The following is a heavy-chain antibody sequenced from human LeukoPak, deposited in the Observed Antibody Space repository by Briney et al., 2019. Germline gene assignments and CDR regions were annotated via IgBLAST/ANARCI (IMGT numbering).Heavy chain of an antibody. CDR1: GGFISSGGYY. J-gene: IGHJ6*02. Sequence: PSQTLSLTCTVSGGFISSGGYYWSWIRQPPGKGLEWIGYIYHTGSTYYNPSLKSRVTISVDTSKNQFSLKLSSVTAADTAVYYCASVPATPYYYYGMDVWGQGTTVTVSS. CDR3: ASVPATPYYYYGMDV. D-gene: IGHD5-12*01. CDR2: IYHTGST. V-gene: IGHV4-30-2*01.